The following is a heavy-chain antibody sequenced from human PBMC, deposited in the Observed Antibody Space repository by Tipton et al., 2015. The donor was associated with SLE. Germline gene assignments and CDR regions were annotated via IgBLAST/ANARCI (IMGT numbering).Heavy chain of an antibody. D-gene: IGHD3-3*01. V-gene: IGHV1-18*01. CDR2: ISPYNGNT. J-gene: IGHJ5*02. CDR1: GYTFNSYG. Sequence: QLVQSGAEVKKPGAAVKVSCKASGYTFNSYGISWVRQAPGQGLEWMGWISPYNGNTDYAQKFQGRLTMTTDTPTSAAYMELRSFRSGDTGVDYCGRHPYDFWGGYRNWFDLWGQGTLVSVSS. CDR3: GRHPYDFWGGYRNWFDL.